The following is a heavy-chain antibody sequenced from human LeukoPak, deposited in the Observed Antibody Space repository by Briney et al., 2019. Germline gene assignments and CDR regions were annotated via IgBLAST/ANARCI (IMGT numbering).Heavy chain of an antibody. CDR3: ARDNSVRDEAWWFNP. J-gene: IGHJ5*02. CDR1: GYTFTSYA. Sequence: ASVKVSCKASGYTFTSYAMHWVRQAPGQRLEWMGWSNAGNGNTKYSQEFQGRVTLTRDMSTSTDYLELSSLRSEDTAVYYCARDNSVRDEAWWFNPWGQGTLVTVSS. V-gene: IGHV1-3*02. D-gene: IGHD5-24*01. CDR2: SNAGNGNT.